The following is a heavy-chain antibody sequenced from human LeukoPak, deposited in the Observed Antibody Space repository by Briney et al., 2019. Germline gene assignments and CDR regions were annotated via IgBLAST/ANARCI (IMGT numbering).Heavy chain of an antibody. D-gene: IGHD2-15*01. CDR3: ARGGNRGGSIDY. V-gene: IGHV3-53*01. Sequence: PGGSLRLSCAASGFTVSSNSMSWVRQAPGKGLDWVSVIYSGGSIYYADSVTGRFTISRDNSKKTLYLQMNSLRAEDTAVYYCARGGNRGGSIDYWGQGTLVTVSS. CDR2: IYSGGSI. CDR1: GFTVSSNS. J-gene: IGHJ4*02.